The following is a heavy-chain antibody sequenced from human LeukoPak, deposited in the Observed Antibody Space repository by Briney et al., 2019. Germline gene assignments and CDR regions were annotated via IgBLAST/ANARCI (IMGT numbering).Heavy chain of an antibody. D-gene: IGHD6-19*01. CDR3: AKDLAVAGTKYYFDY. CDR2: ISGSGGST. J-gene: IGHJ4*02. CDR1: RFTLSSYW. Sequence: RGSLRLSCAASRFTLSSYWMHCVRPAPAKGLEWVSAISGSGGSTYYADSVKGRFTIPRDNSKNTLYLQMNSLRAEDTAVYYCAKDLAVAGTKYYFDYWGQGTLVTVSS. V-gene: IGHV3-23*01.